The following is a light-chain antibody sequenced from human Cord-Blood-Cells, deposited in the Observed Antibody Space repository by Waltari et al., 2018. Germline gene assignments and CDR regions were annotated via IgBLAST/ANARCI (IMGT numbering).Light chain of an antibody. J-gene: IGKJ5*01. V-gene: IGKV3-20*01. Sequence: IVLTQSLGTLSLSPGERATLSCRASLSVSSSYLAWYQQKPGQAPRLLTYGSSSRATGIPDRFSGSGSRTDVTLTISRLEPEDLAVYYCQQYGSSPPTFGQGTRLEIK. CDR1: LSVSSSY. CDR2: GSS. CDR3: QQYGSSPPT.